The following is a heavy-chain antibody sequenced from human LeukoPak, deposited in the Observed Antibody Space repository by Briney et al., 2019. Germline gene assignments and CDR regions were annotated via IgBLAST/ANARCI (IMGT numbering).Heavy chain of an antibody. D-gene: IGHD3-10*01. CDR2: INPNSGGT. Sequence: GASVKVSCKASGYTFTGYYMHWVRQAPGQGLGWLGWINPNSGGTNYAQKFQCRVTMTRDTSISTAYMALSRLRSDDTAVYYCARDLPRVRWTPVVGKFDPWGQGTLVTVSS. J-gene: IGHJ5*02. CDR3: ARDLPRVRWTPVVGKFDP. CDR1: GYTFTGYY. V-gene: IGHV1-2*02.